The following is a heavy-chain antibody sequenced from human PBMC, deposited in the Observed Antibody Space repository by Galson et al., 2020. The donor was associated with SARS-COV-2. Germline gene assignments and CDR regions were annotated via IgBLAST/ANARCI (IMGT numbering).Heavy chain of an antibody. J-gene: IGHJ4*02. CDR3: ASRDFWSGFYFDY. Sequence: SCEASGFTVTSNYLSWVRQAPGNGPEWVPVNYIGSSPYYADSVKGRFTISRDNSKNPLYLPMNSLRAEDTAAYYCASRDFWSGFYFDYWGQGTLVTVSS. CDR1: GFTVTSNY. V-gene: IGHV3-53*01. D-gene: IGHD3-3*01. CDR2: NYIGSSP.